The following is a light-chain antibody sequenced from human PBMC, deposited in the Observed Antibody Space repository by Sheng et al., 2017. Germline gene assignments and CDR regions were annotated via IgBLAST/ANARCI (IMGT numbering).Light chain of an antibody. CDR3: QQYNKWPLIT. CDR2: SAS. J-gene: IGKJ5*01. V-gene: IGKV3-15*01. Sequence: EIVLTQSPGTLSLSPGERATLSCRASQSVSSSYLGWYQQKPGQAPRVLIYSASTRATGIPARFSGSGSGTEFTLTISSLQSEDFALYYCQQYNKWPLITFGQGTRLEIK. CDR1: QSVSSSY.